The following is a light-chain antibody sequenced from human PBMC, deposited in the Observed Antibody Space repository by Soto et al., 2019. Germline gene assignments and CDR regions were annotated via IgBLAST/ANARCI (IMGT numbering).Light chain of an antibody. CDR2: DVN. J-gene: IGLJ2*01. CDR3: TSWTTSTTMI. CDR1: SSENGAYNF. V-gene: IGLV2-14*03. Sequence: QSVLTQPASVSGSPGQSITISFTGTSSENGAYNFVSWYQQHPSKAPKLILYDVNIRPSGVSNRFSGSKSGNTASLTISGLQAEDEADYYCTSWTTSTTMIFGGGTKGTVL.